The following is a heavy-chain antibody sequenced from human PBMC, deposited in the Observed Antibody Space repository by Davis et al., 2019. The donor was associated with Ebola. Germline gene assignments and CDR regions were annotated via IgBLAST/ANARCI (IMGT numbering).Heavy chain of an antibody. V-gene: IGHV1-46*01. Sequence: SVTVPCMASGYTFTHYYLHWVRQAPGQGLEWMGIINPSGGSPSNAQKFQGRVTMTRDTSTSTVYMELSSLRSEDTAVYYCARDLNPHSGWYRRLVDHWGQGTLVTVSS. CDR3: ARDLNPHSGWYRRLVDH. CDR1: GYTFTHYY. J-gene: IGHJ4*02. CDR2: INPSGGSP. D-gene: IGHD6-19*01.